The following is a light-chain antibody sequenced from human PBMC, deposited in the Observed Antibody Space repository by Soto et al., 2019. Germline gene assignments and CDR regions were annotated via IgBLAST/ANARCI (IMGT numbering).Light chain of an antibody. V-gene: IGLV2-23*02. Sequence: QSVLTQPASVSGSPGQSITISCTGTSSDVGSYNLVSWYQQHPGKAPKLMIYEVSKRPSGVSNRFSGSKSGNTASLTISGLLAEDEADYYCCSYAGSSTLFGTGTKVTVL. CDR2: EVS. J-gene: IGLJ1*01. CDR1: SSDVGSYNL. CDR3: CSYAGSSTL.